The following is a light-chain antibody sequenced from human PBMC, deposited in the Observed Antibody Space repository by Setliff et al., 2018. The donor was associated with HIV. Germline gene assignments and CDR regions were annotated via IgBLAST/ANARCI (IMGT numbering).Light chain of an antibody. Sequence: NFMLTQPHSVSESPGKTVTISCTRNSGSIASNYVQWYRQRPGSTPTTVIYDDHHRPSGVPDRFSGSIDRSSNSASLTISGLKTGDEADYYCQSYDTTKNNVVLGGGTKVTVL. V-gene: IGLV6-57*01. CDR1: SGSIASNY. J-gene: IGLJ2*01. CDR2: DDH. CDR3: QSYDTTKNNVV.